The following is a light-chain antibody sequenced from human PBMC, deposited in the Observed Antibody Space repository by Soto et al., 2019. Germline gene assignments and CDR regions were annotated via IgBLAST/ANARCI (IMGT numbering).Light chain of an antibody. J-gene: IGKJ2*01. Sequence: QSPATLSLSPGERANLSCRASQSFSSNLAWYQQKPGQAPRLVLYGASTRATGVPARFSGSGSGTEFTLTISSLQSEDFAVYYCQQYNSWPPYTFGQGTKVEI. CDR1: QSFSSN. V-gene: IGKV3-15*01. CDR2: GAS. CDR3: QQYNSWPPYT.